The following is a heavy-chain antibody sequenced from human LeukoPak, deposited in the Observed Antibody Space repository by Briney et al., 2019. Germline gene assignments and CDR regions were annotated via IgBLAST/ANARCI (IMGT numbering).Heavy chain of an antibody. J-gene: IGHJ4*02. V-gene: IGHV3-11*04. CDR3: AREGGWFGAPTGDY. CDR2: ISSSGSTI. Sequence: GGSLRLSCAASGFPFNDYYMTWIRQAPGKGLEWVSHISSSGSTIYYADSVKGRFTISRDNAKNSLYLQMNSLRAEDTAVYYCAREGGWFGAPTGDYWGQGTLVTVSS. D-gene: IGHD3-10*01. CDR1: GFPFNDYY.